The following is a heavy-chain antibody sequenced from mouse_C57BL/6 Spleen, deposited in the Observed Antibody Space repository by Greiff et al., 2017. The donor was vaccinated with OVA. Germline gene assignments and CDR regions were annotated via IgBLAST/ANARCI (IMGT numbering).Heavy chain of an antibody. J-gene: IGHJ4*01. Sequence: EVQLVESGGGLVKPGGSLKLSCAASGFTFSDYGMHWVRQAPEKGLEWVAYISSGSSTIYYADTVKGRFTISRDNAKNTLFLQMTSLRSEDTAMYYCSRHYGSYYYAMDYWGQGTSVTVSS. CDR2: ISSGSSTI. CDR1: GFTFSDYG. D-gene: IGHD2-1*01. CDR3: SRHYGSYYYAMDY. V-gene: IGHV5-17*01.